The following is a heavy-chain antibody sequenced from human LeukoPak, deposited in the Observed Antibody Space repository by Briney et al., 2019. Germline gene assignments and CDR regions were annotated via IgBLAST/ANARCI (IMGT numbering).Heavy chain of an antibody. CDR1: GGXISSSNC. V-gene: IGHV4-4*02. D-gene: IGHD6-19*01. J-gene: IGHJ6*02. CDR2: LYHSGST. Sequence: SGTLSLTCAVSGGXISSSNCWSWVRQPPGKGLEWIEELYHSGSTNYNPSLKSRDTISVDKSKNQFSLKLSSVTAADTAVYYCARDQEAIAVAPYGMDVWGQGTTVTVSS. CDR3: ARDQEAIAVAPYGMDV.